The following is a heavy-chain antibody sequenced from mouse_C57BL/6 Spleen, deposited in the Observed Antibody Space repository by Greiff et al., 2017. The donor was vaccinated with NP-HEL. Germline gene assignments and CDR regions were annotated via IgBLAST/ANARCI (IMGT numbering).Heavy chain of an antibody. CDR2: INYDGSST. Sequence: EVMLVESEGGLVQPGSSMKLSCTASGFTFSDYYMAWVRQVPEKGLEWVANINYDGSSTYYLDSLKSRFIISRDNAKNILYLQMSSLKSEDTATYYCARELRLRGYAMDYWGQGTSVTVSS. D-gene: IGHD3-2*02. CDR1: GFTFSDYY. CDR3: ARELRLRGYAMDY. J-gene: IGHJ4*01. V-gene: IGHV5-16*01.